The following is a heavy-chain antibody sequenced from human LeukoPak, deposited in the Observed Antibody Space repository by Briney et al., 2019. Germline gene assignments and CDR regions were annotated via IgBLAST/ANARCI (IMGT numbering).Heavy chain of an antibody. V-gene: IGHV4-4*07. CDR3: ARDTTYYYDSSGYGTFDY. J-gene: IGHJ4*02. CDR1: GGSISSYY. CDR2: FYSGGGA. D-gene: IGHD3-22*01. Sequence: SETLSLTCTVSGGSISSYYWNWIRQPAGKGLEWIGRFYSGGGANYNPSLEGRVTMSVDTSKNQFSLKLSSVTAADTAVYYCARDTTYYYDSSGYGTFDYWGQGTLVTVSS.